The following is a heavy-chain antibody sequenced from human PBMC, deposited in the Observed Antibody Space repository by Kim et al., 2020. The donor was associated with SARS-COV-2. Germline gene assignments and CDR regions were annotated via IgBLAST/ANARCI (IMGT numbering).Heavy chain of an antibody. V-gene: IGHV4-39*01. CDR1: GGSISSGNYF. Sequence: SETLSLTCTVSGGSISSGNYFWGWIRQPPGKGLEWIGNFYYGGSTYYSPSLKSRVTMSADTSKNQFSLRLRSVTAAGTAVYYCARPHSGRGGGAWFDPWGQGTLVTVSS. CDR3: ARPHSGRGGGAWFDP. D-gene: IGHD1-26*01. J-gene: IGHJ5*02. CDR2: FYYGGST.